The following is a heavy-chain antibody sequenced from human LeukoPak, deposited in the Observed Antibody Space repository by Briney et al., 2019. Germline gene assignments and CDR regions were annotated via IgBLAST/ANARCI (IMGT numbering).Heavy chain of an antibody. J-gene: IGHJ4*02. CDR3: AKGLLWFGELTDFDY. V-gene: IGHV3-23*01. CDR2: ISGSGGST. Sequence: GGSLRLSCAASGFTFSSYAMSWVRQAPGKGLEWVSAISGSGGSTYYADSVKGRFTISRDNSKNTLYLQMNSLRAEDTAVYYCAKGLLWFGELTDFDYWGQGTQVTVSS. CDR1: GFTFSSYA. D-gene: IGHD3-10*01.